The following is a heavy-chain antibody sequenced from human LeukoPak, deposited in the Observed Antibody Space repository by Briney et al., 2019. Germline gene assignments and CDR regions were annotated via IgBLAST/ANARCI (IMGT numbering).Heavy chain of an antibody. Sequence: GGSLRLSCAASGFTFSSYWMSWVRQAPGKGLEWVANIRQDGSDKYYVDSVKGRFTISRDNAKNSLYLQMNSLRAEDTALYYCAKDAYGAYDSSGYYYFRGQGTLVTVSS. CDR3: AKDAYGAYDSSGYYYF. V-gene: IGHV3-7*03. J-gene: IGHJ1*01. D-gene: IGHD3-22*01. CDR1: GFTFSSYW. CDR2: IRQDGSDK.